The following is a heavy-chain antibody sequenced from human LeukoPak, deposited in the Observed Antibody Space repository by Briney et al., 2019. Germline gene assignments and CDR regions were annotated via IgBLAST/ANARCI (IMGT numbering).Heavy chain of an antibody. Sequence: ASVKVSCKASGYTFTSYDINWVRQATGQGLEWMGWMNPNSGNTGYAQKFQGRVTITRNTSISTAYMELSSLRSEDTAVYYCARGPRNVGYCSSTSCHGYYYYYYMDVWGKGTTVTVSS. CDR1: GYTFTSYD. J-gene: IGHJ6*03. D-gene: IGHD2-2*01. CDR3: ARGPRNVGYCSSTSCHGYYYYYYMDV. CDR2: MNPNSGNT. V-gene: IGHV1-8*03.